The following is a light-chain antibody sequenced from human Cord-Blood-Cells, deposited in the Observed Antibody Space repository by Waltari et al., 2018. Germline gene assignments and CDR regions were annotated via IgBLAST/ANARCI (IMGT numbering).Light chain of an antibody. CDR1: QSVLYSSNNKNY. J-gene: IGKJ2*01. V-gene: IGKV4-1*01. CDR2: GAS. CDR3: QQYYSTPYT. Sequence: DIVMTQSPDSLAVSLGERATINCQSSQSVLYSSNNKNYLAWYQQKPGQPPKLLIYGASTRESGVPDRFSVSGSGTDFTLTISSLQAEDVAVYYCQQYYSTPYTFGQGTKLEIK.